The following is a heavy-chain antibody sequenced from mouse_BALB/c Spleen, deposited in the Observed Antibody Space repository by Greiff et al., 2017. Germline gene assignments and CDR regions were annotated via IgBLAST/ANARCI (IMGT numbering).Heavy chain of an antibody. Sequence: QVQLQQSGAELVRPGVSVKISCKGSGYTFTDYAMHWVKQSHAKSLEWIGVISTYYGDASYNQKFKGKATMTVDKSSSTAYMELARLTSEDSAIYYCASGTYYYGSSPYAMDYWGQGTSVTVSS. V-gene: IGHV1S137*01. CDR1: GYTFTDYA. J-gene: IGHJ4*01. D-gene: IGHD1-1*01. CDR2: ISTYYGDA. CDR3: ASGTYYYGSSPYAMDY.